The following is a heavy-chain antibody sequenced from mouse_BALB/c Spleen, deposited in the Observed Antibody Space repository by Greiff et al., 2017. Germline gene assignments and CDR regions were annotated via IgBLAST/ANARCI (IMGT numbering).Heavy chain of an antibody. CDR3: ATASMDY. V-gene: IGHV5-9-4*01. CDR1: GFTFSSYA. Sequence: EVHLVESGGGLVKPGGSLKLSCAASGFTFSSYAMSWVRQSPEKRLEWVAEISSGGSYTYYPDTVTGRFTISRDNAKNTLYLEMSSLRSEDTAMYYCATASMDYWGQGTSVTVSS. J-gene: IGHJ4*01. CDR2: ISSGGSYT.